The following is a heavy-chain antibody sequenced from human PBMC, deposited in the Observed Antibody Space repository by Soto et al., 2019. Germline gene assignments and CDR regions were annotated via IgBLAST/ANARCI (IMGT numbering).Heavy chain of an antibody. D-gene: IGHD3-22*01. CDR3: AKGSYDSSGYYPFY. J-gene: IGHJ4*02. CDR1: RFRSNSYA. V-gene: IGHV3-23*01. CDR2: ISGSGGST. Sequence: GESLRIACAASRFRSNSYAMSWVRQTQGKGLEWVSAISGSGGSTYYADSVKGRFTISRDNSKNTLYLQMNSLRAEDTAVYYCAKGSYDSSGYYPFYWGQGNLVTVSS.